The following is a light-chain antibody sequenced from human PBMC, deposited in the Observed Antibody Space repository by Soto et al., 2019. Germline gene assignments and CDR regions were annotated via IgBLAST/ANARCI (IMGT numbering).Light chain of an antibody. CDR2: EVS. CDR3: SSHTSSSTV. Sequence: QSALTQPASVSGSPGQSITISCTGVGNNYVSWYQQHPGKAPTLMIYEVSNRPSRISDRFSGSKSGNTASLTISGLQAEDEADYYCSSHTSSSTVFGGGTKLTVL. J-gene: IGLJ2*01. CDR1: GNNY. V-gene: IGLV2-14*01.